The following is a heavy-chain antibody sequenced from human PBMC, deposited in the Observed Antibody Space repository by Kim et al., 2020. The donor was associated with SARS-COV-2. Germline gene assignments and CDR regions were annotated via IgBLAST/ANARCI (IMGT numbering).Heavy chain of an antibody. CDR2: NK. J-gene: IGHJ4*02. CDR3: ACQYSSTFDY. Sequence: NKYYAAAVKSRFTISRDNSKNTLYLQMNRLRAEDTAVYYCACQYSSTFDYWGQGTLVTVSS. V-gene: IGHV3-30*02. D-gene: IGHD6-13*01.